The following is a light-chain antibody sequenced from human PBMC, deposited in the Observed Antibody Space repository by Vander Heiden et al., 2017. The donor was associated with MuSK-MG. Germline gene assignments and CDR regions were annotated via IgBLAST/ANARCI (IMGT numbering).Light chain of an antibody. CDR3: HQDYTWPWT. CDR1: QSVSSN. V-gene: IGKV3-15*01. J-gene: IGKJ1*01. CDR2: GAS. Sequence: EIVMTQSPATLPVSPGERATLSCRASQSVSSNLAWYQQKPGQAPRLLIYGASTRATGIPARFSASGSRTEFTLTISSLQSEHFAVYYCHQDYTWPWTFGQGTKVEIK.